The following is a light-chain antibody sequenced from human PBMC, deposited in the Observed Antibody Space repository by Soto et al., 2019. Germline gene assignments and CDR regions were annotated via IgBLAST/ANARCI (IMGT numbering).Light chain of an antibody. J-gene: IGKJ4*01. CDR2: DAS. CDR3: QQRSNWRGT. V-gene: IGKV3-11*01. CDR1: QSINKY. Sequence: IVLTQSPATLSLSPGERATLSCRASQSINKYLAWYQQKPGQAPRLLIYDASNRATGIPARFSGSGSGTDFTLTISSLEPEDFAVYYCQQRSNWRGTFGGGTKV.